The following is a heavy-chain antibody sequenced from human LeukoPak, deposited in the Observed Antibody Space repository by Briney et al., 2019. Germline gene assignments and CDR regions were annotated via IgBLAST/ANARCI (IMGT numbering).Heavy chain of an antibody. V-gene: IGHV3-21*01. CDR3: ARLYQSSRFDP. CDR2: ISSSSSYI. J-gene: IGHJ5*02. CDR1: GFTFSSYS. D-gene: IGHD2-2*01. Sequence: GGSLRLSCAASGFTFSSYSMNWVRQAPGQGLEWVSSISSSSSYIYYADSVKGRFTISRDNAKNSLYLQMNSLRAEDTAVYYCARLYQSSRFDPWGQGTLVTVSS.